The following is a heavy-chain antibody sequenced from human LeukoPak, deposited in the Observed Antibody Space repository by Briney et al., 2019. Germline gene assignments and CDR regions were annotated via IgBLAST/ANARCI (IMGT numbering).Heavy chain of an antibody. Sequence: SETLSLTCTVSGGSISSGDYYWSWIRQPPGQGLEWIGYIYYSGSTYYNPSLKSRVTISVDTSKNQFSLKLSSVTAADTAVYYCARGNTYYDILTGYPTQYYFDYWGQGTLVTVSS. CDR2: IYYSGST. D-gene: IGHD3-9*01. CDR1: GGSISSGDYY. V-gene: IGHV4-30-4*01. CDR3: ARGNTYYDILTGYPTQYYFDY. J-gene: IGHJ4*02.